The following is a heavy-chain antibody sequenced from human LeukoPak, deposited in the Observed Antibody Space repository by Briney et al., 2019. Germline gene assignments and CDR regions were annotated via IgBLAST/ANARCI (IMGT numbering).Heavy chain of an antibody. V-gene: IGHV4-30-2*01. CDR3: GGGVKTNGYFDY. J-gene: IGHJ4*02. Sequence: PSETLSLTCAVSGGSISSGGYSWSWIRQPPGKGLEWIGYIYHSRSTYYNPSLKSRVTISVDRSKNQFSLKLSSVTAADTAGYYCGGGVKTNGYFDYWGQGTLVTVSS. D-gene: IGHD3-16*01. CDR1: GGSISSGGYS. CDR2: IYHSRST.